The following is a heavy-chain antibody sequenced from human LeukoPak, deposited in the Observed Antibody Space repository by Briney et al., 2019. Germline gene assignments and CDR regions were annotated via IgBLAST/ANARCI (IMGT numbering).Heavy chain of an antibody. V-gene: IGHV4-59*08. CDR3: ARRRRYDGMDV. J-gene: IGHJ6*02. CDR2: IYYSGST. Sequence: SETLSLTCTVSGGSISSYYWSWIRQPPGKGLEWIGYIYYSGSTNYNPSLKSRVTISVDTSKNQFSLKLSSVTAADTAVYYCARRRRYDGMDVWGQGTTVTVSS. CDR1: GGSISSYY.